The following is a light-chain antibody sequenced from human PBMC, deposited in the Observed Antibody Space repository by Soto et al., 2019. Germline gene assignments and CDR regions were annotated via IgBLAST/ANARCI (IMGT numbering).Light chain of an antibody. Sequence: QSVLTQPPSASGSPGQSVTISCTGTSSDVVGYNYVSWYQQHPGKAPKLMIYEVSKRPSGVPDRFSGSKSGNTASLTVSGLQAEDEADYYCSSYAGSKNPHYVFGTGTKVTVL. CDR2: EVS. V-gene: IGLV2-8*01. CDR3: SSYAGSKNPHYV. J-gene: IGLJ1*01. CDR1: SSDVVGYNY.